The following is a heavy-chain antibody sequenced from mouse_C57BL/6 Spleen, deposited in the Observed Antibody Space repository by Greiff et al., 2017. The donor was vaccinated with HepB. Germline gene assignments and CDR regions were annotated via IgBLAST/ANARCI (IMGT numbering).Heavy chain of an antibody. CDR3: ASGYSYYAMDY. V-gene: IGHV1-19*01. Sequence: EVQLQQSGPVLVKPGASVKMSCKASGYTFTDYYMNWVKQSHGKSLEWIGVINPYNGGTSYNQKFKGKATLTVDKSSSTAYMELNSLTSEDSAVYYCASGYSYYAMDYWGQGTSVTVSS. J-gene: IGHJ4*01. CDR1: GYTFTDYY. D-gene: IGHD2-3*01. CDR2: INPYNGGT.